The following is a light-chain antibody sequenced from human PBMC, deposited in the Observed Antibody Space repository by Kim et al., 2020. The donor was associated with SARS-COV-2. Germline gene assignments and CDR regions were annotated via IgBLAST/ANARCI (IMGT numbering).Light chain of an antibody. J-gene: IGKJ2*03. V-gene: IGKV3-20*01. Sequence: EIVLTQSPGSLSLSPGERATLSCRASQSVSSSFLAWYQQKPGQAPKLLIYAASSRATGIPDRFNGGMCGPDFTLTITRLEPEDSAVYYCQQYGTSLYSFGQGKELEIK. CDR3: QQYGTSLYS. CDR2: AAS. CDR1: QSVSSSF.